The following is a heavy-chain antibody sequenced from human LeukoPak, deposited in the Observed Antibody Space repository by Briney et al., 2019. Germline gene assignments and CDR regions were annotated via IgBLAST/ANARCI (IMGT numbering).Heavy chain of an antibody. CDR2: LSETGEIT. D-gene: IGHD3-22*01. CDR3: AKGGSSGYYKSLILDI. CDR1: GFTFSDHA. J-gene: IGHJ3*02. V-gene: IGHV3-23*01. Sequence: GGSLRLSCAASGFTFSDHAMNWVRQAPGKGLEWVSSLSETGEITYYADSVKGRFTISRDNSKNTLYLQMNSLRAEDTAVYYCAKGGSSGYYKSLILDIWGQGTMVTVSS.